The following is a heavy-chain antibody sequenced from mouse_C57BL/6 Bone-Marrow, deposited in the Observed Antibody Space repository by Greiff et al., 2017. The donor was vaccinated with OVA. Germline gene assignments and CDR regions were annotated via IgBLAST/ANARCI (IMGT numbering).Heavy chain of an antibody. CDR3: ARIRYYGSEVAMDY. J-gene: IGHJ4*01. CDR2: IWWDDDK. CDR1: GFSLSTFGMG. Sequence: QVQLKESGPGILQPSQTLSLTCSFSGFSLSTFGMGVGWIRQPSGKGLEWLAHIWWDDDKYYNPALKSRLTISKDTSKNQVFLKIANVDTADTATYYCARIRYYGSEVAMDYWGQGTSVTVSS. V-gene: IGHV8-8*01. D-gene: IGHD1-1*01.